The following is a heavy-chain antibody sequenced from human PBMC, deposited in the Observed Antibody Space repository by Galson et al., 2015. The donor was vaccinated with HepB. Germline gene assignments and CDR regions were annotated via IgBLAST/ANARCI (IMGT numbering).Heavy chain of an antibody. J-gene: IGHJ1*01. V-gene: IGHV3-23*01. CDR3: AKDLNYGRAEYFQH. CDR1: GFTFSSYA. D-gene: IGHD1-7*01. CDR2: ISGSGGST. Sequence: SLRLSCAASGFTFSSYAMSWVRQAPGKGLEWVSAISGSGGSTYSAVSVKGRFTISRDNSKNTLYLQMNSLRAEDTAVYYCAKDLNYGRAEYFQHWGQGTLVTVSS.